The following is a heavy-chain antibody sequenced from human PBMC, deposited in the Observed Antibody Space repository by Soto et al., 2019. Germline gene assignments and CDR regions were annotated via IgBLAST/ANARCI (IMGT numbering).Heavy chain of an antibody. Sequence: QITLKESGPTLVKPTQTLTLTCTFSGFSLSTSGVGVGWIRQPPGKALEWLALIYWDDDKRYSPSLKSRLTITKDTTKNPVVLTMTTMDPVDTATYYCAQHIPGAFDTWGQGTMVTVSS. J-gene: IGHJ3*02. D-gene: IGHD2-2*02. CDR2: IYWDDDK. CDR1: GFSLSTSGVG. V-gene: IGHV2-5*02. CDR3: AQHIPGAFDT.